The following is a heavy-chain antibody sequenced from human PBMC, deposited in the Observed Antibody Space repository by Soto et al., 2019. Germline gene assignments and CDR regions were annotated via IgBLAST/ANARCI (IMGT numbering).Heavy chain of an antibody. D-gene: IGHD3-16*01. CDR1: GGSISSDSYY. Sequence: PSETLSLTCTVSGGSISSDSYYWGWIRQPPGKGLEWIGYIYYSGSTYYNPSLKSRVTISVDTSKNQFSLKLSSVTAADTAVYYWGGDLIIGGGYLGMEVWGKGTTVTVSS. V-gene: IGHV4-30-4*08. CDR2: IYYSGST. CDR3: GGDLIIGGGYLGMEV. J-gene: IGHJ6*04.